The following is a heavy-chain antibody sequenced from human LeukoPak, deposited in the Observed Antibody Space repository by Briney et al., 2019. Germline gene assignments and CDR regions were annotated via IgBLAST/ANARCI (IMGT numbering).Heavy chain of an antibody. CDR3: AGHDSSGTYFQH. J-gene: IGHJ1*01. D-gene: IGHD3-22*01. Sequence: SETLSLTCTVSAGSISSYYWSWIRQPPGKGLEWIGYIYYSGSTNYNPSLKSRVTMSVDTSKNQFSLKLSSVTAADTAVYYCAGHDSSGTYFQHWGQGTLVTVSS. CDR2: IYYSGST. CDR1: AGSISSYY. V-gene: IGHV4-59*01.